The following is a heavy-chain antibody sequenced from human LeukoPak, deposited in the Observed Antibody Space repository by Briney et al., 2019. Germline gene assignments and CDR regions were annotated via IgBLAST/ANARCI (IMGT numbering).Heavy chain of an antibody. D-gene: IGHD3-3*01. V-gene: IGHV1-8*01. CDR1: GYTFTSYY. Sequence: ASVKVSCKASGYTFTSYYIHWVRQAPGQGLEWMGWMNPNSGNTGYAQKFQGRVTMTRNTPTNTAPMELSRLRSEDTAVYYCPRVYALIFGVAMYYYYGMDVWGQGTTVSVSS. CDR2: MNPNSGNT. CDR3: PRVYALIFGVAMYYYYGMDV. J-gene: IGHJ6*02.